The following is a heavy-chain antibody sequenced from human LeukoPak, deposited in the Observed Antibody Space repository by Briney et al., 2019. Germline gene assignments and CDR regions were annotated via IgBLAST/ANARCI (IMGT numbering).Heavy chain of an antibody. CDR2: INPDSGVT. V-gene: IGHV1-2*02. CDR3: ARGGSRLRQLVLFNGDWFDP. CDR1: GYTFTGYY. D-gene: IGHD6-13*01. Sequence: ASVKVSCKASGYTFTGYYIHWVRQAPGQGLEWMGWINPDSGVTNYAQKFQGRVTMTGDTSISTAYMELSRLRSDDTAVYYCARGGSRLRQLVLFNGDWFDPWGQGTLVTVSS. J-gene: IGHJ5*02.